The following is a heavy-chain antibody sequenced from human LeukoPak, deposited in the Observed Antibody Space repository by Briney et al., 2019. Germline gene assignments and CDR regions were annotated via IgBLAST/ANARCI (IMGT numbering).Heavy chain of an antibody. V-gene: IGHV4-31*03. CDR2: ISYSGST. CDR3: ARAPNGELVPYYYSGMDV. D-gene: IGHD4-17*01. J-gene: IGHJ6*02. CDR1: GGSISSGGYY. Sequence: SETLSLTCTVSGGSISSGGYYWSWIRQHPGKGLEWIGYISYSGSTYYNPSLKSRLTISVDTSKNQFSLKLNSVTAADTAVYYCARAPNGELVPYYYSGMDVWGQGATVTVSS.